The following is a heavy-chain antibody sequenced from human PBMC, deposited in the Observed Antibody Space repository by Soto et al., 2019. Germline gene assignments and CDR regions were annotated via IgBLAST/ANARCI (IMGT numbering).Heavy chain of an antibody. CDR3: ARVVLTITRGAFYA. Sequence: QVQLQESGPGLVKPSGTLSLTCAVSGGSISSSHWWTWVRQSPGKGLEYIGEISHSGTSNSNPSLKRRVTLSVHKSKNHFSLTLTSVTAADTAVYYCARVVLTITRGAFYAWGQGTMVIVSS. D-gene: IGHD3-9*01. CDR1: GGSISSSHW. V-gene: IGHV4-4*02. J-gene: IGHJ3*01. CDR2: ISHSGTS.